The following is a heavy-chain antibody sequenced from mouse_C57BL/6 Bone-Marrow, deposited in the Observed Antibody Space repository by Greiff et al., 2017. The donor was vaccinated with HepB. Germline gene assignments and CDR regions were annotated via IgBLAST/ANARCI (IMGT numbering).Heavy chain of an antibody. Sequence: EVQLVESGGGLVKPGGSLKLSCAASGFTFSSYAMSWVRQTPEKRLEWVATISDGGSYTYYPDTMERRFIISRDNTKKTLYLQMSSLRSEDTALYYCARQNGSSYGFAYWGQGTLVTVSA. CDR3: ARQNGSSYGFAY. V-gene: IGHV5-9-3*01. D-gene: IGHD1-1*01. CDR2: ISDGGSYT. CDR1: GFTFSSYA. J-gene: IGHJ3*01.